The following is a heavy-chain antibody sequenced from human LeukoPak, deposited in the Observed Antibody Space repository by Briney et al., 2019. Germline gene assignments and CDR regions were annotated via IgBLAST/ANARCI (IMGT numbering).Heavy chain of an antibody. CDR3: AKAPYSGWWYPGGYYYYGMDV. Sequence: GRSLRLSCAASGFTFSSYGMHWVRQAPGKGLEWVAVISYDGSNKYYADSVKGRFTISRDNSKNTLYLQMNGLRAEDTAVYYCAKAPYSGWWYPGGYYYYGMDVWGQGTTVAVSS. V-gene: IGHV3-30*18. D-gene: IGHD6-19*01. CDR2: ISYDGSNK. J-gene: IGHJ6*02. CDR1: GFTFSSYG.